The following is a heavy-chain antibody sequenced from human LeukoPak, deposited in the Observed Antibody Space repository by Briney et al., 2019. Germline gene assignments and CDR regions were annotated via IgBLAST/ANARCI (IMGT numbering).Heavy chain of an antibody. CDR3: ARGGGSTEYYYYMDV. Sequence: SQTLSLTCTVSGGSISSGSYYWSWIRQPAGKGLEWIGRIYTSGSTNYNPSLKSRVTISVDTSKNQFSLKLSSVTAADTAVYYCARGGGSTEYYYYMDVWGKGTTVTVSS. CDR2: IYTSGST. V-gene: IGHV4-61*02. J-gene: IGHJ6*03. D-gene: IGHD4-17*01. CDR1: GGSISSGSYY.